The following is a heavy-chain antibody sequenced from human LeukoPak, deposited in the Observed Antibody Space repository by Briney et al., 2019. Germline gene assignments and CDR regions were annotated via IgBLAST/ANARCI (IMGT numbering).Heavy chain of an antibody. J-gene: IGHJ1*01. CDR3: ARVYYGDYGYFQH. CDR2: IKQDGSQK. Sequence: GGSLRLSCAASGFTFSSYAMHWVRQAPGKGLEWVANIKQDGSQKYYVDSVKGRFTISRDNAKNSLSLQMNSLRAEDTAMYYCARVYYGDYGYFQHWGQGTLVTVSS. V-gene: IGHV3-7*03. CDR1: GFTFSSYA. D-gene: IGHD4-17*01.